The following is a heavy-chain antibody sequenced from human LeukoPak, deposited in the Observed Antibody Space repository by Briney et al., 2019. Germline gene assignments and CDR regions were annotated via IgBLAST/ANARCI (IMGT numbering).Heavy chain of an antibody. CDR2: IYYSGST. Sequence: SETLSLTCTVSGGSISSYYWSWIRQPPGKGLEWIGYIYYSGSTNYNPSLKSRVTISVDTSKNQFSLKLSSVTAADTAVYYCARHVSSGWYLDYYYGMDVWGQGTTVTVSS. CDR1: GGSISSYY. J-gene: IGHJ6*02. V-gene: IGHV4-59*08. D-gene: IGHD6-19*01. CDR3: ARHVSSGWYLDYYYGMDV.